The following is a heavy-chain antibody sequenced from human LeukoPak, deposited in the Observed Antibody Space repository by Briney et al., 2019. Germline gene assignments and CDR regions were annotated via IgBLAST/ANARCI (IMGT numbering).Heavy chain of an antibody. CDR3: ARQTGSGLFILP. CDR2: IYYSGNT. CDR1: GGSISGDY. V-gene: IGHV4-39*01. Sequence: SETLSLTCTVSGGSISGDYWGWIRQPPGKGLEWIGSIYYSGNTYYNASLKSQVSISIDTSKNQFSLRLTSVTAADTAVYYCARQTGSGLFILPGGQGTLVTVSS. J-gene: IGHJ4*02. D-gene: IGHD3/OR15-3a*01.